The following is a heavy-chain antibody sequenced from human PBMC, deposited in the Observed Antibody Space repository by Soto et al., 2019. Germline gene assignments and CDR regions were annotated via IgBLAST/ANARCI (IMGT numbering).Heavy chain of an antibody. Sequence: SVKVSCKASGGTFSSYAISWVRQAPGQGLEWMGGIIPIFGTANYAQKFQGRVTITADESTSTAYMELSSLRSEDTAVYYCARDRIAVAGTNYWGQGTLVPVSS. V-gene: IGHV1-69*13. CDR3: ARDRIAVAGTNY. CDR2: IIPIFGTA. D-gene: IGHD6-19*01. CDR1: GGTFSSYA. J-gene: IGHJ4*02.